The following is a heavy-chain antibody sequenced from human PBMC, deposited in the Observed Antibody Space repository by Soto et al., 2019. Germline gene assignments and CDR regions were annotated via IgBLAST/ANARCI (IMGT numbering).Heavy chain of an antibody. J-gene: IGHJ4*02. D-gene: IGHD1-1*01. CDR1: GYIFTSLA. CDR3: ARDLDAYNSTGY. Sequence: ASVKVSCKASGYIFTSLAIHWVRQAPGQRLEWMGWINPGNGKTKYSQSFQGRVTITRDTSASTAYMELSSLRSEDAAVYFCARDLDAYNSTGYWGQGTLVTVSS. V-gene: IGHV1-3*01. CDR2: INPGNGKT.